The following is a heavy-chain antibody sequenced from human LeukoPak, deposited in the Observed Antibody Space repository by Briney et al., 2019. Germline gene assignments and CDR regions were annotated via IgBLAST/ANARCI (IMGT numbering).Heavy chain of an antibody. CDR2: IYYTGST. D-gene: IGHD2-8*01. CDR3: ARRPGYCPNGVCYKRNWFDP. J-gene: IGHJ5*02. V-gene: IGHV4-39*01. Sequence: SETLSLTCTVSGGSIRSSQYYWGWIRQPPGEGLEWIGNIYYTGSTYFNPSIKSRVTISVDTSNNQFSLRLSSVTAADTAVYYCARRPGYCPNGVCYKRNWFDPWGQGTLVTVSS. CDR1: GGSIRSSQYY.